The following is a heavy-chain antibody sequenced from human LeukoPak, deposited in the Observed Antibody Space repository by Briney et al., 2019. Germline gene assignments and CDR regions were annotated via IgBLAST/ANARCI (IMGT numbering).Heavy chain of an antibody. CDR3: LFYYGSGSYYEDY. CDR2: IYYSVST. D-gene: IGHD3-10*01. J-gene: IGHJ4*02. Sequence: SETLSLTCAVSGGSISSYYWNWIRQPPGKGLEWIGYIYYSVSTNYNPSLKSRVTISVDTSKNQFSLKLSSVTAADTAVYYCLFYYGSGSYYEDYWGQGTLVTVSS. CDR1: GGSISSYY. V-gene: IGHV4-59*12.